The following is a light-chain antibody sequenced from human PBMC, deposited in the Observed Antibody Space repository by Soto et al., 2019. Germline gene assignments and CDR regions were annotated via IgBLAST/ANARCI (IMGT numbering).Light chain of an antibody. Sequence: EIVLTQSPGTLSLSPGERATLSCRPSQSVSSNYLAWYQQRPGQAPRLLIYGASSRATGIPDRFSGSGSGTDFSLSISRVEPEDSAVYYCQQYVNSRWTFGQGTEV. CDR3: QQYVNSRWT. CDR1: QSVSSNY. V-gene: IGKV3-20*01. J-gene: IGKJ1*01. CDR2: GAS.